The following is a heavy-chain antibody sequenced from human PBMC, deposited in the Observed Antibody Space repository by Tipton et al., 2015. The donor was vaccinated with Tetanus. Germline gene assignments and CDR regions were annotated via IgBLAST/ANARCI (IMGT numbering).Heavy chain of an antibody. CDR3: AKDQDYGDYFGVDY. J-gene: IGHJ4*02. D-gene: IGHD4-17*01. CDR2: ILSVGTT. CDR1: GFTFTDYA. Sequence: SLRLSCAASGFTFTDYAMTWVRQAPGKGLEWVSTILSVGTTYYADSVKGRFTISRDNSKNALYLQMNSLRAEDTAVYFCAKDQDYGDYFGVDYWGQGTLVTVSS. V-gene: IGHV3-23*01.